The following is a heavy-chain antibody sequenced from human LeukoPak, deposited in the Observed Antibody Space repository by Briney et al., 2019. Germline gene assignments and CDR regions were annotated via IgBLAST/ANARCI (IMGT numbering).Heavy chain of an antibody. CDR2: MYSDSRT. D-gene: IGHD1/OR15-1a*01. CDR3: ARSNCNSCYLGVWYYFDY. Sequence: PGGSLRLSRAASGITVSSNYMSWVRQAPGKGLEWVSVMYSDSRTYYADSVKGRFTISRDNSKNTLYLEMNSLRAEDTAVYYCARSNCNSCYLGVWYYFDYWGQGALVTVSS. CDR1: GITVSSNY. V-gene: IGHV3-66*01. J-gene: IGHJ4*02.